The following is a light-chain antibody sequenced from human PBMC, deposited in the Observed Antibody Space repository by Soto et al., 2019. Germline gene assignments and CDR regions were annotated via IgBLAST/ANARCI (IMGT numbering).Light chain of an antibody. Sequence: QSALTQPASVSGSPGQSITISCTGTSSDVGSYNLVSWYQQHPGKAPKLMIYEVSKRPSGVSNRFSGSKSGNTASLTISGLQAEDFADYYCSSYAGSSTYVFGTGTKVTVL. J-gene: IGLJ1*01. CDR3: SSYAGSSTYV. V-gene: IGLV2-23*02. CDR2: EVS. CDR1: SSDVGSYNL.